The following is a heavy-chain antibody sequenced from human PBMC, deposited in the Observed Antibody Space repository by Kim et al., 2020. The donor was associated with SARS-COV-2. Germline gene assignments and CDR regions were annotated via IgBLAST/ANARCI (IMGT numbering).Heavy chain of an antibody. J-gene: IGHJ4*02. Sequence: GGSLRLSCAASGFTFSSYGMHWVRQAPGKGLEWVAVISYDGSNKYYADSVKGRFTISRDNSKNTLYLQMNSLRAEDTAVYYCAKKGVWGSYQISTWGQGTLVTVSS. V-gene: IGHV3-30*18. CDR3: AKKGVWGSYQIST. CDR2: ISYDGSNK. CDR1: GFTFSSYG. D-gene: IGHD3-16*02.